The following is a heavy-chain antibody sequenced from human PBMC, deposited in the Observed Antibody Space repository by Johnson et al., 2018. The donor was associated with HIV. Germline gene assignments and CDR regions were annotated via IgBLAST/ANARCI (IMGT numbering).Heavy chain of an antibody. Sequence: QMQLVESGGGLVQPGGSLRLSCAASGFAFRTYWMVWVRQAPGKGLEWVAFIRYDGSNKYYADSVKGRFTISRDNAKNSLYLQMNSLRAEDTAVYYCAIEIVLNSSGWYCIDAFDIWGQGTMVTVSP. D-gene: IGHD6-19*01. V-gene: IGHV3-30*02. CDR2: IRYDGSNK. CDR1: GFAFRTYW. CDR3: AIEIVLNSSGWYCIDAFDI. J-gene: IGHJ3*02.